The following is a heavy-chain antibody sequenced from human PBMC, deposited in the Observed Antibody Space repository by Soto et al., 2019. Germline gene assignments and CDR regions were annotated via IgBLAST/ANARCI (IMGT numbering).Heavy chain of an antibody. V-gene: IGHV4-30-4*01. CDR3: ARDESITGTPI. CDR2: IYYSGST. J-gene: IGHJ4*02. D-gene: IGHD1-20*01. Sequence: SETLSLTCTVSGGSISSGDYYWSWIRQPPGKGLEWIGYIYYSGSTYYNPSLKSRVTISVGTSKNQFSLKLSSVTAADTAVYYCARDESITGTPIWGQGTLVTVSS. CDR1: GGSISSGDYY.